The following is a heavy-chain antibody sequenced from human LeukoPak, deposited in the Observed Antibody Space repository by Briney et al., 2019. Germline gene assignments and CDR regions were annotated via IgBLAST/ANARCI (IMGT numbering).Heavy chain of an antibody. J-gene: IGHJ4*02. CDR3: ARERGYSGYEGY. CDR2: INRSGST. D-gene: IGHD5-12*01. Sequence: SETLSLTCAVYGGSFSGYYWSWIRQPPGKGLEWIGEINRSGSTNYNPSLKSRVTISVDTSKNQFSLKLSSVTAADTAVYYCARERGYSGYEGYWGQGTLVTVSS. V-gene: IGHV4-34*01. CDR1: GGSFSGYY.